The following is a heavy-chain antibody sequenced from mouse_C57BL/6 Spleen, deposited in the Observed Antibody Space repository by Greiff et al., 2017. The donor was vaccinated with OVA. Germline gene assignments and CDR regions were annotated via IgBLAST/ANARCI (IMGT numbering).Heavy chain of an antibody. J-gene: IGHJ1*03. CDR2: IDPSDSET. D-gene: IGHD5-1*01. Sequence: QVQLQQPGAELVRPGSSVKLSCKASGYTFTSYWMHWVKQRPIQGLEWIGNIDPSDSETHYNQKFKDKATLTVDKSSSTAYMQLSSLTSEDSAVYYCARPGSTWYCDVWGTGTTVTVSS. CDR3: ARPGSTWYCDV. V-gene: IGHV1-52*01. CDR1: GYTFTSYW.